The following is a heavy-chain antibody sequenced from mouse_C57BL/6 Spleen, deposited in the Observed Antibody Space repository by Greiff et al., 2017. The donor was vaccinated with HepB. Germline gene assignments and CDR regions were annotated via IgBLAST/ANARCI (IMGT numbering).Heavy chain of an antibody. J-gene: IGHJ2*01. V-gene: IGHV1-85*01. Sequence: QVQLQQSGPELVKPGASVKLSCKASGYTFTSYDINWVKQRPGQGLEWIGWICPRDGSTKYNEKFKGKVTLTGDTSSSTAYMELHRLTSEDSAVYFCASSGITTVVSEDYFDYWGQGTTLTVSS. CDR2: ICPRDGST. D-gene: IGHD1-1*01. CDR1: GYTFTSYD. CDR3: ASSGITTVVSEDYFDY.